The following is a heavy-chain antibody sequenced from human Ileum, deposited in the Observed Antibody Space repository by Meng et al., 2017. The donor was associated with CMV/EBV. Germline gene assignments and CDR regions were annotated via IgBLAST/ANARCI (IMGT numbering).Heavy chain of an antibody. CDR3: TTFYSSSSLWSDP. D-gene: IGHD6-6*01. CDR2: IKTKTDDETT. J-gene: IGHJ5*02. CDR1: GFTFSKAW. Sequence: SGFTFSKAWMSWVRQGPGRGLEWVARIKTKTDDETTDYAAPVQGRFTISRDDSENILYLQMNSLKTEDTAIYYCTTFYSSSSLWSDPWGQGTLVTVSS. V-gene: IGHV3-15*01.